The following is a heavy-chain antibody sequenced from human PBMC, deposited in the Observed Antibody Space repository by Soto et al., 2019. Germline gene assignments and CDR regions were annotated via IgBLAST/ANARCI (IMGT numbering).Heavy chain of an antibody. D-gene: IGHD1-26*01. CDR3: ARVGVGATTNYYYYGMDV. Sequence: QVQLQESGPGLVKPSETLSLTCTVSGGSVSSYYWSWIRQPPGKGLEWIGYIYYSGSTNYNPSLKSRVTISVDTSKNQFSLKLSSVTAADTAVYYCARVGVGATTNYYYYGMDVLGQGTTVTVSS. CDR2: IYYSGST. J-gene: IGHJ6*02. CDR1: GGSVSSYY. V-gene: IGHV4-59*02.